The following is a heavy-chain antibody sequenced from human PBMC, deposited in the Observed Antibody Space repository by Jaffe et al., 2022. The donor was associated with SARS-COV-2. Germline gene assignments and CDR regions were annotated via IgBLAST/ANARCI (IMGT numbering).Heavy chain of an antibody. CDR2: ISGSGDRT. J-gene: IGHJ3*02. Sequence: EVQLLESGGGLVQPGGSLRLSCAASAFSFSSYAMSWVRQAPGKGLEWVSAISGSGDRTYYTDSVKGRFTISRDNSKNTLYLQMNSLRAEDTAVYYCAKDRSYYDYSGYPYDAFDIWGQGTMVTVSS. CDR3: AKDRSYYDYSGYPYDAFDI. CDR1: AFSFSSYA. D-gene: IGHD3-22*01. V-gene: IGHV3-23*01.